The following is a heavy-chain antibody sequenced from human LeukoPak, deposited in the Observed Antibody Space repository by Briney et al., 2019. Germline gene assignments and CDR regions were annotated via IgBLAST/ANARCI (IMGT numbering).Heavy chain of an antibody. V-gene: IGHV3-23*01. CDR3: AKARYGSSSYFDY. Sequence: GGSLRLSCAASGFTFSSYAMSLVRQAPGKGLEWVSAISGSGGSTYYADSVKGRFTISRDNSKNTLYLQMNSLRAEDTAVYYCAKARYGSSSYFDYWGQGTLVTVSS. CDR1: GFTFSSYA. D-gene: IGHD6-6*01. CDR2: ISGSGGST. J-gene: IGHJ4*02.